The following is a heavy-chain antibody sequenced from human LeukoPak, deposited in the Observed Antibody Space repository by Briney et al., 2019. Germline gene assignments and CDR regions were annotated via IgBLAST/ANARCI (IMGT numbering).Heavy chain of an antibody. Sequence: GGSLRLSCAASGFTFSSYAMKWVRQAPGKGLEWVSTISGSGASTYYADSVKGRFTISRDNSQNTVYLQMNSLRAEDTAVYYCAKDSGVLIAARPLGWFDPWGQGTLVTVSS. CDR1: GFTFSSYA. V-gene: IGHV3-23*01. D-gene: IGHD6-6*01. CDR2: ISGSGAST. CDR3: AKDSGVLIAARPLGWFDP. J-gene: IGHJ5*02.